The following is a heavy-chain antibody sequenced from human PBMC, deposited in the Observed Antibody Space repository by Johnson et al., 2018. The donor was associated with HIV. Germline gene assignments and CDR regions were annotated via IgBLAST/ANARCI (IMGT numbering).Heavy chain of an antibody. CDR2: ISYDGSNK. Sequence: QMQLVESGGGVVQPGTSLRLSCAASGFTFRNYAMHWVRQAPGKGLEWVAVISYDGSNKYYADSVKGRFTISRDNSKNTLSLQMNSPRVDYTAIYYCARVRAGRENAFDIWGQGTMVTVSS. V-gene: IGHV3-30*04. CDR3: ARVRAGRENAFDI. J-gene: IGHJ3*02. D-gene: IGHD1-26*01. CDR1: GFTFRNYA.